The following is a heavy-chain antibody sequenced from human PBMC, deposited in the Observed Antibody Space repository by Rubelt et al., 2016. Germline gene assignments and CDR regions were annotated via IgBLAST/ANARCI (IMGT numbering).Heavy chain of an antibody. D-gene: IGHD6-19*01. CDR2: IYSRGNT. CDR3: ERGKTVAEY. CDR1: DGSISSYY. Sequence: QVQLQESGPGLVKPSETLSLTCSVSDGSISSYYWSWIRQPPGKGLAWIGYIYSRGNTNSNPSLKSRVTISVDTSKNHFSRELNSGTAAETAGYYCERGKTVAEYWGQGTLITVSS. J-gene: IGHJ4*02. V-gene: IGHV4-59*01.